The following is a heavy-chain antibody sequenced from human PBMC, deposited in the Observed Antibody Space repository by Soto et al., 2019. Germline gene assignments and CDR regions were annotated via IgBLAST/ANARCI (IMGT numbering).Heavy chain of an antibody. J-gene: IGHJ3*02. V-gene: IGHV3-33*03. Sequence: QVQLVESGGGVVQPGRSLRLSCAVSGFTFSDFGMHWVRQAPGKGLEWVALIWYHGGNEEYADSVKGRFSISRDNSKNKLYLKMDSLRAEDTAVYYCARRGCVKGVCYNSYDMWGQGTMVTVSS. D-gene: IGHD2-8*01. CDR3: ARRGCVKGVCYNSYDM. CDR2: IWYHGGNE. CDR1: GFTFSDFG.